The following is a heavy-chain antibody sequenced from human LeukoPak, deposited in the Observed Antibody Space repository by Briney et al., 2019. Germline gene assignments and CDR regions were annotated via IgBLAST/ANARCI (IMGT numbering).Heavy chain of an antibody. J-gene: IGHJ5*02. CDR2: MNPNSGNT. Sequence: VASMKVSCKASGYTFTSYDINWVRQATGQGLEWMGWMNPNSGNTGYAQKFQGRVTITRNTSISTAYMELSSLRAEDTAVYYCASGKSHYYDSTQYWFDPWGQGTLVTVSS. V-gene: IGHV1-8*01. CDR1: GYTFTSYD. D-gene: IGHD3-22*01. CDR3: ASGKSHYYDSTQYWFDP.